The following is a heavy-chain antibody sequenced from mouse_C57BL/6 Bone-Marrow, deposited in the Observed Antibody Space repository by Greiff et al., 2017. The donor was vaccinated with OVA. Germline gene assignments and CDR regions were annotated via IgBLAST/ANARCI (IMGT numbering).Heavy chain of an antibody. V-gene: IGHV1-39*01. Sequence: VQLQQSGPELVKPGASVKISCKASGYSFTDYNMNWVKQSNGKSLEWIGVINPNYGTPSSNQKFKGKATLTVYQSSSTAYMQLNSLTSEDSAVYFCARVRDYEGFAYWGQGTLVTVSA. D-gene: IGHD2-4*01. J-gene: IGHJ3*01. CDR3: ARVRDYEGFAY. CDR1: GYSFTDYN. CDR2: INPNYGTP.